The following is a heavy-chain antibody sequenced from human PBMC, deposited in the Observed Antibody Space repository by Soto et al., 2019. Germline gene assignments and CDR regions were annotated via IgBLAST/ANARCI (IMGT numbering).Heavy chain of an antibody. CDR2: ISAYNGNT. Sequence: ASVKVSCKASGYTFTSYGISWVRQAPGQGLEWMGWISAYNGNTNYAQKLQGRVTMTTDTSTSTAYMELRSLRSDDTAVYYCARGPLRLDFWSGYYAYWGQGTLVTVSS. CDR3: ARGPLRLDFWSGYYAY. J-gene: IGHJ4*02. V-gene: IGHV1-18*01. CDR1: GYTFTSYG. D-gene: IGHD3-3*01.